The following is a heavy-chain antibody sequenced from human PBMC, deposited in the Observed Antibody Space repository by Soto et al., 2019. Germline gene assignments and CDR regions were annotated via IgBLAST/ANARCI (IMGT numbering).Heavy chain of an antibody. V-gene: IGHV3-30-3*01. Sequence: GGSLRLSCAASGFTFSSYAMHWVRQAPGKGLEWVAVISYDGSNKYYADSVKGRFTISRDNSKNTLYLQMNSLRAEDTAVYYCARTYYYDSSGYYYYWGQGTLVTVSS. CDR3: ARTYYYDSSGYYYY. D-gene: IGHD3-22*01. J-gene: IGHJ4*02. CDR1: GFTFSSYA. CDR2: ISYDGSNK.